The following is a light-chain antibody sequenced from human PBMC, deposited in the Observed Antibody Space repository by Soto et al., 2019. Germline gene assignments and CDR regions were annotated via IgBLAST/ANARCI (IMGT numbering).Light chain of an antibody. V-gene: IGKV3-20*01. Sequence: EIVLTQSPGTLSLSPGERATLSCRASQSVYINSLAWYQQKPGQPPRLLIYRAATSASDVPDRFSGRGCGEDFALTITRLEPEEFAVYYCQENGASPLTFGPGTRVD. CDR1: QSVYINS. J-gene: IGKJ3*01. CDR2: RAA. CDR3: QENGASPLT.